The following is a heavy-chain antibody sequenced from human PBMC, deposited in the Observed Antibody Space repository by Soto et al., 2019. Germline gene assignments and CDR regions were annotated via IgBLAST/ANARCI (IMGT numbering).Heavy chain of an antibody. J-gene: IGHJ6*03. CDR1: GGTFSSYT. CDR3: ARGNVDTAMDYYYYYYMDV. D-gene: IGHD5-18*01. CDR2: IIPILGIA. V-gene: IGHV1-69*02. Sequence: QVQLVQSGAEVKKPGSSVKVSCKASGGTFSSYTISWVRQAPGQGLEWMGRIIPILGIANYAQKFQGRVPITADKSTSTAYMELSSLRSEDTAVYYCARGNVDTAMDYYYYYYMDVWGKGTTVTVSS.